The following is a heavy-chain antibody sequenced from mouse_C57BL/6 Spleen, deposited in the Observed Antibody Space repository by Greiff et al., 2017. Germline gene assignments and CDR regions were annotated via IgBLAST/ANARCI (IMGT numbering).Heavy chain of an antibody. D-gene: IGHD1-2*01. J-gene: IGHJ2*01. V-gene: IGHV1-4*01. CDR1: GYTFTSYT. Sequence: QVQLKESGAELARPGASVKMSCKASGYTFTSYTMHWVKQRPGQGLEWIGYINPSSGYTKYNQKFKDKATLTADKSSSTAYMQLSSLTSEDSAVYYCARHGYGDYWGQGTTLTVSS. CDR3: ARHGYGDY. CDR2: INPSSGYT.